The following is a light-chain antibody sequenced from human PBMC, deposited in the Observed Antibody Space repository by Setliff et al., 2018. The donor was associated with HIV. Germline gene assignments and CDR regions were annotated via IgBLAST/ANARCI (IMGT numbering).Light chain of an antibody. CDR2: EVS. Sequence: HSALTQPPSASGSPGQSVTISCTGTSSDVGGYPYVSWYQQHPGKAPKLMIFEVSERPSGVPDRFSGSKSGNTASLTVSGLQAEDEADYYCSSYAGSNRVFGTGTKVTVL. J-gene: IGLJ1*01. CDR1: SSDVGGYPY. V-gene: IGLV2-8*01. CDR3: SSYAGSNRV.